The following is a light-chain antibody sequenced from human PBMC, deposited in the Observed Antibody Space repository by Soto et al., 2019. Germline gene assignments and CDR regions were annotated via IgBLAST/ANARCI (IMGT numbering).Light chain of an antibody. Sequence: ETLMTQSPATLSVSPGERATLSCRASQSVNNNLAWYQQKLGQAPRVLIYGASTRATGIPARFTGSGSGTEFILTIPSLQSEDSAVYYCQEYNTWPWTFGQGNKVEFK. CDR2: GAS. CDR1: QSVNNN. V-gene: IGKV3-15*01. J-gene: IGKJ1*01. CDR3: QEYNTWPWT.